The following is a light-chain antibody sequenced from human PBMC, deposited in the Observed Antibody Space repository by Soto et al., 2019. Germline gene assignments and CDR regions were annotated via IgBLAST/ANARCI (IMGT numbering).Light chain of an antibody. Sequence: DIQITQSPSTLSGAVGDRVTITCRARQTISSWLAWYQQKPGKAPKLLIYKASTLKNGVPSRFSGSVSGTEFPLTISRRQPDDFATYYCQHYSSYSDAFGQGTKVEL. V-gene: IGKV1-5*03. J-gene: IGKJ1*01. CDR1: QTISSW. CDR2: KAS. CDR3: QHYSSYSDA.